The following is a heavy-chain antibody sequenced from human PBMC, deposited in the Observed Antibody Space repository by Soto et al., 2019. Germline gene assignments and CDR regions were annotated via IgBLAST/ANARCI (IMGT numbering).Heavy chain of an antibody. CDR2: IIPIFGTA. D-gene: IGHD2-21*02. V-gene: IGHV1-69*13. Sequence: SVKVSCKASGGTFSSYAISWVRQAPGQGFEWMGGIIPIFGTANYAQKFQGRVTITADESTSTAYMEPSSLRSEDTAVYYCARDPPKPYCGGDCYSFYYYYYGMDVWGQGTTVTVSS. J-gene: IGHJ6*02. CDR1: GGTFSSYA. CDR3: ARDPPKPYCGGDCYSFYYYYYGMDV.